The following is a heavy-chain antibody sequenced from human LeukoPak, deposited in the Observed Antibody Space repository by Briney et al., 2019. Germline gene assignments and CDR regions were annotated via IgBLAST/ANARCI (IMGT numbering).Heavy chain of an antibody. CDR2: ISSSSSTI. Sequence: GGTLRLSCAASGFTFSSYSMNWVRQAPGKGLEWLSYISSSSSTIYYADSVKGRFTISRGNAKNSLYLQMNSLRAEDTAVYYCARGDCSGGSCYLSLTTIDYWGQGTLVTVSS. J-gene: IGHJ4*02. CDR1: GFTFSSYS. CDR3: ARGDCSGGSCYLSLTTIDY. D-gene: IGHD2-15*01. V-gene: IGHV3-48*01.